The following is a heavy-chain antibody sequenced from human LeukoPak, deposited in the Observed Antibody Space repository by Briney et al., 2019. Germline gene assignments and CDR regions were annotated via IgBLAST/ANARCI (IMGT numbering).Heavy chain of an antibody. CDR1: GFTFSSYA. CDR2: ISGSGGNT. D-gene: IGHD3-16*01. CDR3: AKGSYYYDSADYFDY. J-gene: IGHJ4*02. Sequence: PGGSLRLSCAASGFTFSSYAMSWVRQAPGKGLEWVSTISGSGGNTYYADSVKGRFTISRDNSKNTLYLQMSSLRAKDTAVYYCAKGSYYYDSADYFDYWGQGTLVTVSS. V-gene: IGHV3-23*01.